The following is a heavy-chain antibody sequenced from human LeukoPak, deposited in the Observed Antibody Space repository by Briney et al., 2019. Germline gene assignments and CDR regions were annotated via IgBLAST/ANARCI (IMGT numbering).Heavy chain of an antibody. Sequence: GRSLRLSCAASGFTFSSYAMSWVRQAPGKGLEWVSAISGSGGSTYYADSVKGRFTISRDNSKNTLYLQMNSLRAEDTAVYYCAKVKGRGYNSNYYFDYWGQGTLVTVSS. CDR2: ISGSGGST. CDR3: AKVKGRGYNSNYYFDY. D-gene: IGHD1-7*01. V-gene: IGHV3-23*01. J-gene: IGHJ4*02. CDR1: GFTFSSYA.